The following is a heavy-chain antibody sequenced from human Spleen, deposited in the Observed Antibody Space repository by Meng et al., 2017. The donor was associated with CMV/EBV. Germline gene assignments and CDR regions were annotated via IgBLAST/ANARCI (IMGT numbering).Heavy chain of an antibody. V-gene: IGHV1-2*02. CDR1: GYTFTGYC. D-gene: IGHD3-3*01. Sequence: ASVKVSCKASGYTFTGYCMHWVRQAPGQGLEWMGWINPNSSTTNYAQKFQGRVTMTRDTSISTAYMELSRLRSDDTAVYYCARDLRPGTTIFGVRSVHYGMDVWGQGTTVTVSS. CDR3: ARDLRPGTTIFGVRSVHYGMDV. J-gene: IGHJ6*02. CDR2: INPNSSTT.